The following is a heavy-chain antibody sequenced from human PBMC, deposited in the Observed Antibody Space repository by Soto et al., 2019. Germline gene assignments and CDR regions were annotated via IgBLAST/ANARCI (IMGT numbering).Heavy chain of an antibody. CDR3: ARDACSGGSCYVEY. J-gene: IGHJ4*02. CDR1: GFTFDDYA. V-gene: IGHV3-9*01. Sequence: VQVVDSGGGLVQPGRSLRLSCAASGFTFDDYAMHWVRQSPGKGLEWVAGINWSGETAAYADSVKGRFTMSRDNAKNSVYLQMNSLRPEDTAVYYCARDACSGGSCYVEYWGQGTLVTVSS. D-gene: IGHD2-15*01. CDR2: INWSGETA.